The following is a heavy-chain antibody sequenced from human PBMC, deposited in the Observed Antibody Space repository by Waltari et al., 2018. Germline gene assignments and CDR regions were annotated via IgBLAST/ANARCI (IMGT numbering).Heavy chain of an antibody. V-gene: IGHV4-39*07. CDR2: IYYSGST. J-gene: IGHJ4*02. Sequence: QLQLQESGPGLVKPSETLSLTCTVSGGSISSSSYYWGWISQPPGKGLEWIGSIYYSGSTYYNPSLKSRVTISVDTSKNQFSLKLSSVTAADTAVYYCAREWKDYYGSGSYVDYWGQGTLVTVSS. CDR3: AREWKDYYGSGSYVDY. CDR1: GGSISSSSYY. D-gene: IGHD3-10*01.